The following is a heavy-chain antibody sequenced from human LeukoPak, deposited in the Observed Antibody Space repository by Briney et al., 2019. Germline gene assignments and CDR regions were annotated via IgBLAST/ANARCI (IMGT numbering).Heavy chain of an antibody. V-gene: IGHV3-43*01. Sequence: GGSLRLSCEASGLTFDDYTMHWVRQAPGKGLEWVSLISWNGVSTYYADSVKGRFIISRDDSKNSLYLQMNNLITEDTALYYCAKERGSSGYFDYWGQGTLVTVSS. CDR2: ISWNGVST. D-gene: IGHD6-6*01. CDR3: AKERGSSGYFDY. CDR1: GLTFDDYT. J-gene: IGHJ4*02.